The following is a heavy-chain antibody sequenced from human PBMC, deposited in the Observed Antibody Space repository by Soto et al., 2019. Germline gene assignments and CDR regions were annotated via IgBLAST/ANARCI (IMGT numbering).Heavy chain of an antibody. CDR3: ARSYDLPWFDP. CDR1: GGSISSGGYY. V-gene: IGHV4-31*03. Sequence: PSETLSLTCTVSGGSISSGGYYWSWIRQHPGKGLEWIGYIYYSGSTYYNPSLKSRVTISVDTSKNQFSLKLSSVTAADTAVYYCARSYDLPWFDPWGQGTLVTVSS. D-gene: IGHD5-12*01. J-gene: IGHJ5*02. CDR2: IYYSGST.